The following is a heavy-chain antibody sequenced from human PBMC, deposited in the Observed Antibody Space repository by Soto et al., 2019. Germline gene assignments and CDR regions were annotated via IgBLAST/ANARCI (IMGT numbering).Heavy chain of an antibody. V-gene: IGHV4-31*03. D-gene: IGHD3-22*01. CDR3: AKGDAVVTMIVVVITAFDY. CDR1: GDSLSSRGYY. J-gene: IGHJ4*02. CDR2: IYHSGST. Sequence: SETLSLTCTFSGDSLSSRGYYWTWIRQHPGKGLEWIGYIYHSGSTYYNPSLKSRLTISVDTSKNQFSLNLNSVTAADSAVYYCAKGDAVVTMIVVVITAFDYWGQGTLVTVSS.